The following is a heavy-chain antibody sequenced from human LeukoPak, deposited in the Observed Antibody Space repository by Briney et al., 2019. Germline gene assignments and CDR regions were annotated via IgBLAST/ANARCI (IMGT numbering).Heavy chain of an antibody. Sequence: GGSLRLSCAASGFTFSSYGMHWVRQAPGKGLEWVAVISYDGSNKYYADSVKGRFTISRDNAKNSLYLQMNSLRAEDTAVYYCARGTMFPYYFDYWGQGTLVTVSS. CDR2: ISYDGSNK. D-gene: IGHD3-10*02. V-gene: IGHV3-30*03. CDR3: ARGTMFPYYFDY. CDR1: GFTFSSYG. J-gene: IGHJ4*02.